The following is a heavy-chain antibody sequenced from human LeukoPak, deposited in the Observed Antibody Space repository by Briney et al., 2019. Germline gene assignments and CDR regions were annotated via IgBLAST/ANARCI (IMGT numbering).Heavy chain of an antibody. CDR2: IIPIFGAA. J-gene: IGHJ4*02. Sequence: SVKVSCKASGYTFTSYGISWVRQAPGQGLEWMGGIIPIFGAANYAQNFQGRATITADESTSTAYMELSSLRSEDTAVYYCASNTMGRGVIIGNYFDYWGQGTLVTVSS. CDR1: GYTFTSYG. V-gene: IGHV1-69*13. D-gene: IGHD3-10*01. CDR3: ASNTMGRGVIIGNYFDY.